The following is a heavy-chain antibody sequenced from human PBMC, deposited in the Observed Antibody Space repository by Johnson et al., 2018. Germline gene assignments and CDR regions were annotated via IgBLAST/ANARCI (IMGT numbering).Heavy chain of an antibody. Sequence: QVQLGQCGAEVKKPGSSVKVSCKASGGTFSSYTISWVRQAPGQGLEWMGRIIPILGIANYAQKFQGRVTITADKSTSTAYMELSSLRSEDTAVYYCASNYGSGNYYYMDVWGKGTTVTVSS. J-gene: IGHJ6*03. V-gene: IGHV1-69*09. CDR1: GGTFSSYT. CDR3: ASNYGSGNYYYMDV. CDR2: IIPILGIA. D-gene: IGHD3-10*01.